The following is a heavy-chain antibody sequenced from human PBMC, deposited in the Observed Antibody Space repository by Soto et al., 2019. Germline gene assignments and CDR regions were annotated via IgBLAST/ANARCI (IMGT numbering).Heavy chain of an antibody. CDR2: ISYDGSNK. CDR1: GFTFSSYG. Sequence: QVQLVESGGGVVQPGRSLRLSCAASGFTFSSYGMHWVRQAPGKGLEWVAVISYDGSNKYYADSVKGRFTISRDNSKNTLYLQMNSLRAEDTAVYSCAKSTSPSQDASVHWGQGTLVTVSS. CDR3: AKSTSPSQDASVH. J-gene: IGHJ4*02. V-gene: IGHV3-30*18. D-gene: IGHD6-6*01.